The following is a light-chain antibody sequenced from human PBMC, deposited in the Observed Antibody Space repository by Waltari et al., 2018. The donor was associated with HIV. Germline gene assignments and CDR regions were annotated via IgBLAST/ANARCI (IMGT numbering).Light chain of an antibody. CDR2: GAS. J-gene: IGKJ4*01. CDR3: QQYNNWPLA. V-gene: IGKV3-15*01. CDR1: QSVSPN. Sequence: EIMMTQSPATLSVSPGARATLSCRASQSVSPNLAWYQQKPGQAPRLHIYGASTRATGIPARFSGSGSGTDFTLTISSLQSEDSVTYYCQQYNNWPLAFGGGTKVEIK.